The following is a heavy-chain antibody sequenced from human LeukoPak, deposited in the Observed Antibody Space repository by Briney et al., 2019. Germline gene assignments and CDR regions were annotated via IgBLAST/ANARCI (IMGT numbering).Heavy chain of an antibody. J-gene: IGHJ4*02. CDR1: GYSFTSYY. CDR3: ARAATVADRDY. CDR2: INPSGGST. Sequence: ASVKVSYKASGYSFTSYYMHWVRPAPGQGLEWMGIINPSGGSTSYAQKFQGRVTMTRDTSTSTVYMELSSLRSEDTAVYYCARAATVADRDYWGQGTLVTVSS. D-gene: IGHD4-23*01. V-gene: IGHV1-46*01.